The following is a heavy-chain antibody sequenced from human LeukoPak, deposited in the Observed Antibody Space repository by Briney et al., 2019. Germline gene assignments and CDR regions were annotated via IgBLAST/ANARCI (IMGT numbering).Heavy chain of an antibody. D-gene: IGHD3-3*01. CDR2: ISYDGSNK. J-gene: IGHJ2*01. Sequence: GRSLRLSCAASGFTFSSYAMHWVRQAPGKGLEWVAVISYDGSNKYYADSVKGRFTISRDNSKNTLHLQMNSLRAEDTAVYYCARDASHRITGALNWYFDLWGRGTLVTVSS. CDR1: GFTFSSYA. V-gene: IGHV3-30-3*01. CDR3: ARDASHRITGALNWYFDL.